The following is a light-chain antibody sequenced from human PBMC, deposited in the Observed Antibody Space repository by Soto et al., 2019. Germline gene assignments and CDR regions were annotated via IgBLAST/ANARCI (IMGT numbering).Light chain of an antibody. CDR2: STN. V-gene: IGLV8-61*01. CDR3: VLYMGSGIWV. Sequence: QAVVTQEPSFSVSPGGKVTLTCGLSSGSVSTNYYPSWYQQTPGQAPRTLIYSTNTRSSGVPDRFSGSILGNKAALTITGAQADDESDYYCVLYMGSGIWVFGGGTQLTVL. CDR1: SGSVSTNYY. J-gene: IGLJ3*02.